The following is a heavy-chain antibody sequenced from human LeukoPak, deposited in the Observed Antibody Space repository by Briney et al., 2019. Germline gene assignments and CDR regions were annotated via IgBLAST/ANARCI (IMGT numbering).Heavy chain of an antibody. J-gene: IGHJ4*02. CDR2: IHYSGSI. CDR3: ARDNLRSGSIFDY. CDR1: GVSISSYY. D-gene: IGHD1-26*01. V-gene: IGHV4-59*01. Sequence: PSETLSLTCTVSGVSISSYYWSWIRQPPGKALEWIGYIHYSGSINYNSSLKSRVPISVDTSKNQFCLKLSSVTAADTAVYYCARDNLRSGSIFDYWGQGTLVTVSS.